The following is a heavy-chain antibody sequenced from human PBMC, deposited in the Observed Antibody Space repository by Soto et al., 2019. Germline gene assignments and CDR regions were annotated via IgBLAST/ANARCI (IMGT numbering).Heavy chain of an antibody. J-gene: IGHJ4*02. D-gene: IGHD3-9*01. CDR1: GGSVTSGAYY. CDR3: LKDIFDSVACGGI. CDR2: LYFTGTRESN. Sequence: PSETLSLTCNFSGGSVTSGAYYWCWIRQFPGARLEWSGYLYFTGTRESNYYKPSLKSRLSMSIDTGNNLFSLKVTSVTAADYAIFFCLKDIFDSVACGGIWGQGRRVTVSS. V-gene: IGHV4-30-4*01.